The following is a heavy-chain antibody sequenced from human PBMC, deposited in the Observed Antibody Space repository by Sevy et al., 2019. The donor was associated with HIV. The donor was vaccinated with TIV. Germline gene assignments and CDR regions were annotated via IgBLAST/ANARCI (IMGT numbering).Heavy chain of an antibody. CDR3: AKDRVEVTAGMGGYFDY. J-gene: IGHJ4*02. D-gene: IGHD2-2*01. V-gene: IGHV3-9*01. CDR1: GFTFDDYA. CDR2: ITCNSGNI. Sequence: GGSLRLSCAASGFTFDDYAMHWVRQVPGKGLEWVSGITCNSGNIRYADSVKGRFTISRDNTKNSLFLQMNSLRADDTALYYCAKDRVEVTAGMGGYFDYWGQGTLVTVSS.